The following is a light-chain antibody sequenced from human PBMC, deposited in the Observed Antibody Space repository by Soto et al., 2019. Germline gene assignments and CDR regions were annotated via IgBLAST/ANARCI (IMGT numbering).Light chain of an antibody. CDR1: QSVSSY. CDR3: QQRSNWLT. V-gene: IGKV3-11*01. CDR2: DAS. J-gene: IGKJ4*01. Sequence: EIVLTQSPATLSLSPGERATLSCRASQSVSSYLAWYQQKPGQAPRLLIYDASNRATVIPARFSGSGSGTDFTLTIRSLEPEDFTFYYCQQRSNWLTFGGGTKVEIK.